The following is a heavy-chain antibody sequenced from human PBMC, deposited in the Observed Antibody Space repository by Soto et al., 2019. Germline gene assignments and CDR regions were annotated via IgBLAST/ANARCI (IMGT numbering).Heavy chain of an antibody. CDR2: IKQDGSEK. Sequence: GGSLRLSCAASGFTFGSYWMSWVRQAPGKGLEWVANIKQDGSEKYYVDSVKGRFTISRDNAKNSLYLQMNSLRAEDTAVYYCARDMSLYDILTGFDYWGQGTLVTVSS. CDR1: GFTFGSYW. V-gene: IGHV3-7*01. D-gene: IGHD3-9*01. CDR3: ARDMSLYDILTGFDY. J-gene: IGHJ4*02.